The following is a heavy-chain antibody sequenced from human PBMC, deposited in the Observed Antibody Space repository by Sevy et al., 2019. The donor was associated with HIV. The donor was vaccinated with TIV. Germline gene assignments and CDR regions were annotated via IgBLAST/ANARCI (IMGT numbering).Heavy chain of an antibody. D-gene: IGHD3-10*01. CDR2: IYHSGST. Sequence: SETLSLTCTVSGYSINSGYYWGWIRQPPGKGLEWIGSIYHSGSTYYNPSLKSRVTISVDTSKNQFSLKLSSVTAADTAVYYCAREGDYYGSGSYYKVAIDYWGQGTLVTVSS. CDR1: GYSINSGYY. V-gene: IGHV4-38-2*02. CDR3: AREGDYYGSGSYYKVAIDY. J-gene: IGHJ4*02.